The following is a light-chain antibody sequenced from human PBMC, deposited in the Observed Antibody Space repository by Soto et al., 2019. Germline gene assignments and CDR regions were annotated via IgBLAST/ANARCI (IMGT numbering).Light chain of an antibody. CDR3: TSYAGTKSLEV. J-gene: IGLJ2*01. Sequence: QSALTQPPSASGSPGQSVTISCTGTSSDVGAYNYVSWYQQHPGKAPKLMVYEVTKRPSGVPDRFSDSKSGNTASLTVSGLQAEDEADYFCTSYAGTKSLEVFGGGTKLTVL. CDR2: EVT. V-gene: IGLV2-8*01. CDR1: SSDVGAYNY.